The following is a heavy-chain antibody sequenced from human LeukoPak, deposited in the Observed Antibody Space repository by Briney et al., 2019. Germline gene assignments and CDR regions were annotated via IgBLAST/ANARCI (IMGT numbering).Heavy chain of an antibody. CDR1: GGSISSGGYS. CDR3: ARALSWPFYFDY. Sequence: SETLSLTCAVSGGSISSGGYSWSWIRQPPGKGLEWIGYIYHSGSTYYNPSLKSRVTISVDRSKNQFSLKLSSVTAADTAVYYCARALSWPFYFDYWGQGTLVTVSS. CDR2: IYHSGST. D-gene: IGHD2-15*01. J-gene: IGHJ4*02. V-gene: IGHV4-30-2*01.